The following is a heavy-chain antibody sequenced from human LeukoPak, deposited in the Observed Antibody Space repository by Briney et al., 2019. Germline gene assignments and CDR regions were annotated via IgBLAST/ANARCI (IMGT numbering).Heavy chain of an antibody. J-gene: IGHJ4*02. D-gene: IGHD3-16*02. V-gene: IGHV1-46*01. Sequence: GASVKVSCKASGGTFSSYAISWVRQAPGQGLEWMGIINPSGGSTSYAQKFQGRVTMTRDMSTSTVYMELSSLRSDDTAVYYCARVYDYVWGSYRAFDYWGQGTLVTVSS. CDR2: INPSGGST. CDR3: ARVYDYVWGSYRAFDY. CDR1: GGTFSSYA.